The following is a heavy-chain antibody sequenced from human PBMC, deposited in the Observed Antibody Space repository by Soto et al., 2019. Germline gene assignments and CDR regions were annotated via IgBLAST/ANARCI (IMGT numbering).Heavy chain of an antibody. CDR1: GDSVSSNSAA. CDR3: ARGWSFDY. V-gene: IGHV6-1*01. J-gene: IGHJ4*02. D-gene: IGHD2-8*01. Sequence: SQTLSLTCAISGDSVSSNSAAWNWIRLSPSRGLEWLGRTYYRSKWYNDYALSVRSRITIDSDTSRNQFSLQLNSVTSEDTAIYYCARGWSFDYWGQGTLVTVS. CDR2: TYYRSKWYN.